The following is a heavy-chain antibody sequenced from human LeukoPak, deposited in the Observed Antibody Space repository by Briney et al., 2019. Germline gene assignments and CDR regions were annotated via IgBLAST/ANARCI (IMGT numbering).Heavy chain of an antibody. D-gene: IGHD3-3*01. V-gene: IGHV3-21*01. J-gene: IGHJ5*02. CDR1: GFTFSSYS. CDR2: ISSSSSYI. Sequence: PGGTLRLSCAASGFTFSSYSMNWVRQAPGKGLEWVSSISSSSSYIYYADSVKDRFTISRDNAKNSLYLQMNSLRAEDTAVYYCAGNRYYENWFDPWGQGTLVTVCS. CDR3: AGNRYYENWFDP.